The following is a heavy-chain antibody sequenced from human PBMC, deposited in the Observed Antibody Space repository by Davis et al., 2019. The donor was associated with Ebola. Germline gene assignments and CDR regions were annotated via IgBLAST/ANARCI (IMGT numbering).Heavy chain of an antibody. CDR3: ARDSPYSSSSNWYFDL. CDR1: GYTFTSYD. J-gene: IGHJ2*01. V-gene: IGHV1-69*13. D-gene: IGHD6-6*01. CDR2: IIPIFGTA. Sequence: SVKVSCKASGYTFTSYDINWVRQAPGQGLEWMGGIIPIFGTANYAQKFQGRVTITADESTSTAYMELSSLRSEDTAVYYCARDSPYSSSSNWYFDLWGRGTLVTVSS.